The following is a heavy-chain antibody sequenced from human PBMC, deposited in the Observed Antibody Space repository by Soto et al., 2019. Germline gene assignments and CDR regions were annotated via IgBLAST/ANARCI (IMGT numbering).Heavy chain of an antibody. CDR3: AKGHSMYYFDY. Sequence: GGSLRLSCAASGFTFSSYAVHWVRQAPGKGLEWVAVISNDGSNEFYADSVKGRFTISRDNSKNTLHLQMNSLRAEDTAIYYCAKGHSMYYFDYSGQGTLVTVSS. D-gene: IGHD3-22*01. CDR2: ISNDGSNE. CDR1: GFTFSSYA. V-gene: IGHV3-30-3*01. J-gene: IGHJ4*02.